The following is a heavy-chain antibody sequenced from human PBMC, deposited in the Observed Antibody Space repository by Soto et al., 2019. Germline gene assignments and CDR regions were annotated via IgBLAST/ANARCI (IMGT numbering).Heavy chain of an antibody. D-gene: IGHD3-22*01. CDR3: ARVSWSYDSSGYYYPLFDY. CDR1: GFTFSSYD. V-gene: IGHV3-13*01. CDR2: IGTAGDT. Sequence: GRSLRLSCAASGFTFSSYDMHWVRQATGKGLEWVSAIGTAGDTYYPGSVKGRFTISRENAKNSLYLQMNSLRAGDTAVYYCARVSWSYDSSGYYYPLFDYWGQGTLVTVSS. J-gene: IGHJ4*02.